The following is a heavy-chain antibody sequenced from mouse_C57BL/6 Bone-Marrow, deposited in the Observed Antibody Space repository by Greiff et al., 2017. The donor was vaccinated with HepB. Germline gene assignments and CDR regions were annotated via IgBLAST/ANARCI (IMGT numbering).Heavy chain of an antibody. D-gene: IGHD3-2*01. CDR2: IYPGDGDT. J-gene: IGHJ4*01. Sequence: QVQLQQSGAELVKPGASVKISCKASGYAFSSYWMNWVKQRPGKGLEWIGQIYPGDGDTNYNGKFKGKATLTADKSSSTAYMQLSSLTSEDSAVYFCAREETALAMDYWGQGTSVTVSS. CDR3: AREETALAMDY. V-gene: IGHV1-80*01. CDR1: GYAFSSYW.